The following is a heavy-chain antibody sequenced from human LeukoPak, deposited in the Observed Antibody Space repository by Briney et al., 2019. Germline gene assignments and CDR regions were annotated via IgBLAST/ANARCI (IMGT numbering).Heavy chain of an antibody. CDR3: AKDTYGGKSYFDY. CDR1: GFTFSSYG. J-gene: IGHJ4*02. CDR2: IRYDGSNK. V-gene: IGHV3-30*02. D-gene: IGHD4-23*01. Sequence: GGSLRLSCAASGFTFSSYGMHWVRQAPGKGLEWVAFIRYDGSNKYYADSVKGRFTISRDNSKNTLYLQMNSPRAEDTAVYYCAKDTYGGKSYFDYWGQGTLVTVSS.